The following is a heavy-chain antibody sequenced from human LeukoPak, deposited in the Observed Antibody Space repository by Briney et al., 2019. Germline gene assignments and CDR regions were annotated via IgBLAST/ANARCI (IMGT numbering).Heavy chain of an antibody. CDR3: ARGLTYYYDSSGYYFLDY. J-gene: IGHJ4*02. CDR2: INHSGST. D-gene: IGHD3-22*01. CDR1: GGSFSGYY. V-gene: IGHV4-34*01. Sequence: SETLSLTCAVYGGSFSGYYWSWIRQPPGKGLEWIGEINHSGSTNYNPSLKSRVTISVDTSKNQFSLKLSSVTAADTAVYYCARGLTYYYDSSGYYFLDYWGRGTLVAVSS.